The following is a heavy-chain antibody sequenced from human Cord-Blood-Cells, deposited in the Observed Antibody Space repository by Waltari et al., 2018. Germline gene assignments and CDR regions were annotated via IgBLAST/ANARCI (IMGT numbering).Heavy chain of an antibody. CDR1: GFTVSSTQ. J-gene: IGHJ3*02. CDR3: ARGSNDAFDI. Sequence: EVQLVETGGGWIQPGGSVRLSCAASGFTVSSTQISWVRQAPGKGLEWVSVIYSGGSTYYADSVKGRFTISRDNSKNTLYLQMNSLRAEDTAVYYCARGSNDAFDIWGQGTMVTVSS. V-gene: IGHV3-53*02. CDR2: IYSGGST.